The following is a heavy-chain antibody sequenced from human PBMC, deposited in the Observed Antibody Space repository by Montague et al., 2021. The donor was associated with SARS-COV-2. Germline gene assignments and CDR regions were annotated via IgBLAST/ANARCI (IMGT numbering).Heavy chain of an antibody. CDR3: ARDYGDYSYYYGLDV. CDR2: IYSSGGT. CDR1: GGSIRSGSYY. V-gene: IGHV4-61*02. J-gene: IGHJ6*04. Sequence: TLSLTCTVSGGSIRSGSYYWSWIRQPAGKGLEWIGRIYSSGGTNYNPSLKSRVTMSVDTSKNQFSLKVSSVTAADTAVYYCARDYGDYSYYYGLDVWGKGTTVTVSA. D-gene: IGHD4-17*01.